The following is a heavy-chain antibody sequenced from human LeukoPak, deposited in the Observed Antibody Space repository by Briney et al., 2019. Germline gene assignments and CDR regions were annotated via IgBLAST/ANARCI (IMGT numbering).Heavy chain of an antibody. CDR1: GYTFTNYG. V-gene: IGHV1-18*01. CDR3: ARDSLQIYYDSSGYHLDAFDN. Sequence: ASVTVSCKPSGYTFTNYGISWVRQATGQGLEWMGWISGYNGNKKYAQKLQGRVTMTTDTSTSTAYMELRSLRSDDTAVYYCARDSLQIYYDSSGYHLDAFDNWGQGTMVTVSS. J-gene: IGHJ3*02. CDR2: ISGYNGNK. D-gene: IGHD3-22*01.